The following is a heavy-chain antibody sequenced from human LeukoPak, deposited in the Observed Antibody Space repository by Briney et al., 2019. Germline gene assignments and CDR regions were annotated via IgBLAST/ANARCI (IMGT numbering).Heavy chain of an antibody. J-gene: IGHJ4*02. CDR3: ARVKGRYYFDY. D-gene: IGHD3-10*01. V-gene: IGHV3-64*05. CDR1: GFTFSGYA. CDR2: ISSNGGST. Sequence: PGGSLRLSCSASGFTFSGYAMHWVRQAPGKGLEYVSAISSNGGSTYYADSVKGRFTVSRDNSRNTLYFQMSSLRAEDTAVYYCARVKGRYYFDYWGQGTLVTVSS.